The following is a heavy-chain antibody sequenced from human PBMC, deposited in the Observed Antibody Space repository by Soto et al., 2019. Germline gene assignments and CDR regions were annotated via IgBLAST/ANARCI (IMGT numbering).Heavy chain of an antibody. Sequence: QVQLVESGGGVVQPGRSLRLSCAASGFTFSAYGIHWVRQAPAKGLEWVAVISHDGRNKYYADSVKGRFAVSRDNSKKTLYLQMKSLRAEDTAVYYCVKEEYYNILTGSRGDAFDIWGQGTMVTVSS. CDR3: VKEEYYNILTGSRGDAFDI. J-gene: IGHJ3*02. CDR1: GFTFSAYG. D-gene: IGHD3-9*01. V-gene: IGHV3-30*18. CDR2: ISHDGRNK.